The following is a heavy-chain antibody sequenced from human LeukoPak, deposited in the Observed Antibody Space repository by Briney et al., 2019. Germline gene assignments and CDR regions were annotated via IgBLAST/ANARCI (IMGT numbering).Heavy chain of an antibody. D-gene: IGHD2-15*01. Sequence: SETLSLTCTVSGGSISSSSHYWGWIRQPPGKGLEWVGSIYYSGRTYSNPSLKSRVTISVDTSKNQFSLKLSSVTAADTAVYYCARPIYCSGGSCSFDYWGQGTLVTVSS. V-gene: IGHV4-39*01. CDR1: GGSISSSSHY. CDR2: IYYSGRT. J-gene: IGHJ4*02. CDR3: ARPIYCSGGSCSFDY.